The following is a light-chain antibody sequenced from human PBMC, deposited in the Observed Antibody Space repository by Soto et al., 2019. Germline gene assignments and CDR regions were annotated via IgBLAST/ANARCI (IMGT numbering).Light chain of an antibody. Sequence: ELVLTQSPATPSLFPGEIATLSCSASQTVSSYLLWYQPKPGQAPRLIIYDAYNRASGTTARFSGSGSETDFTLTIRSIEPEDIAVYYCKNCMNWHLNFGNGQRRAIK. CDR3: KNCMNWHLN. CDR2: DAY. CDR1: QTVSSY. J-gene: IGKJ5*01. V-gene: IGKV3D-11*02.